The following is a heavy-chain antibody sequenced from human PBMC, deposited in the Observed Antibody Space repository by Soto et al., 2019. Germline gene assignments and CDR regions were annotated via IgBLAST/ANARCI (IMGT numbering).Heavy chain of an antibody. CDR3: VRGYDHGGLGFDELNI. V-gene: IGHV3-30-3*01. Sequence: QPGGSLRLSCVASGSDISPFAMHWVRQAPGKGLEWVSVMSYSGHNIYYADSVKGRFTISRDNSKNTLDLQMNSLRPEDTARYYCVRGYDHGGLGFDELNIWGQGTMVTVSS. CDR1: GSDISPFA. CDR2: MSYSGHNI. J-gene: IGHJ3*02. D-gene: IGHD4-17*01.